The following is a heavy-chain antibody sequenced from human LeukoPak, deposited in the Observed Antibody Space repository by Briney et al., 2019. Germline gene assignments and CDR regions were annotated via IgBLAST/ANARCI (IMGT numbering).Heavy chain of an antibody. Sequence: GGSLRLSCAASGFTVSSNYMSWVRQAPGKGLEWVSVIYSGGSTYYADSVKGRFTISRDNSKNTLYLQMNSLRAEDTAVYYCARASGWYPNWFDPWGQGTLVTVSS. CDR2: IYSGGST. D-gene: IGHD6-19*01. J-gene: IGHJ5*02. V-gene: IGHV3-53*01. CDR1: GFTVSSNY. CDR3: ARASGWYPNWFDP.